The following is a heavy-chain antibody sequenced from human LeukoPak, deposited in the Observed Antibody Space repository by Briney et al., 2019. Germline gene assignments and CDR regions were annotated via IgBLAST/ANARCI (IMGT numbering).Heavy chain of an antibody. V-gene: IGHV3-48*01. CDR2: ISSSSSTI. Sequence: GGSLRLSCAASGFTFGSYSMNWVRQAPGKGLEWVSYISSSSSTIYYADSVKGRFTISRDNAKNSLYLQMNSLRAEDTAVYYCARDRLDYYGSGSPFDYWGQGTLVTVSS. J-gene: IGHJ4*02. CDR3: ARDRLDYYGSGSPFDY. CDR1: GFTFGSYS. D-gene: IGHD3-10*01.